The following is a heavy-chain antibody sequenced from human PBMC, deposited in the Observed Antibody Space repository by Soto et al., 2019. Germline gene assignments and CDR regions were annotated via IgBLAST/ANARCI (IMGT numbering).Heavy chain of an antibody. Sequence: EVQLVESGGGLVQPGRSLRLSCAASGFTFDDYAMHWVRQAPGKGLEWVSGISWNSGSIGYADSVKGRFTISRDNAKNSLYLQMNSLRAEDTAMYYCAKDNIAVAGPDAFDIWGQGTMVTVSS. J-gene: IGHJ3*02. V-gene: IGHV3-9*01. CDR1: GFTFDDYA. D-gene: IGHD6-19*01. CDR3: AKDNIAVAGPDAFDI. CDR2: ISWNSGSI.